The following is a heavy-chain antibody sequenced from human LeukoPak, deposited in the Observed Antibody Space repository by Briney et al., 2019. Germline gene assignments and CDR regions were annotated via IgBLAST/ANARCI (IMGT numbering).Heavy chain of an antibody. D-gene: IGHD3-9*01. CDR3: ARQHRQEDFDWECSWFDP. V-gene: IGHV4-39*01. CDR2: IYYSGSS. J-gene: IGHJ5*02. CDR1: GGPISSSSYY. Sequence: SDTLSLTCTVSGGPISSSSYYWGWIRQPPGKGLEWIGSIYYSGSSYCNPYLKSRVTISGDTSKNQFALKLSSMTAADTAVYYCARQHRQEDFDWECSWFDPWGQGTLVTVSS.